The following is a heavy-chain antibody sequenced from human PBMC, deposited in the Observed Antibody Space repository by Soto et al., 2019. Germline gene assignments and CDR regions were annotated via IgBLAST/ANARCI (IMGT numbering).Heavy chain of an antibody. V-gene: IGHV3-21*01. CDR2: IRSTSHYI. J-gene: IGHJ6*02. D-gene: IGHD3-3*01. Sequence: EVHLVESGGGLVKPGGSLRLSCAASGFTFSDYSMNWVRQAPGKGLEWVSFIRSTSHYIYYADSVKGRFTISRDNAKNSLYLQMNSLRAEDAAVYYCARVFDHDVGYHGMDVWGQGTTVTVSS. CDR3: ARVFDHDVGYHGMDV. CDR1: GFTFSDYS.